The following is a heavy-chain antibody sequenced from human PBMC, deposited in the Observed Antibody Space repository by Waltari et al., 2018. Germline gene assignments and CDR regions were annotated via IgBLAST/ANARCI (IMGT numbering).Heavy chain of an antibody. V-gene: IGHV1-69*14. J-gene: IGHJ4*02. CDR3: ATGYYDSSGYYDY. CDR2: IIPIFGTA. Sequence: QVQLVQSGAEVKKPVSSVKVSCKAAGGTFSSYAISWVRTAPGQGLEWMGGIIPIFGTANYAQKFQGRVTITADKSTSTAYMELGSLRSEDTAVYYCATGYYDSSGYYDYWGQGTLVTVSS. CDR1: GGTFSSYA. D-gene: IGHD3-22*01.